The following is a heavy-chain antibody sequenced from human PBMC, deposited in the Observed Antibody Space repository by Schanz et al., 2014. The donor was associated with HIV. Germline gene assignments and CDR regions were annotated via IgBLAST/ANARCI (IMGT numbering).Heavy chain of an antibody. Sequence: QVRLQQWGAGLLKPSETLSLTCAVYGGSFSVYSWSWIRQPPGKGLQWIGEINHSGSTNYNPSLKSRVTISVDTSKNQFSLKLSSVTAADTAIYYCAFSGPYSSSLAHWGHGSLVTVSS. D-gene: IGHD2-2*01. CDR3: AFSGPYSSSLAH. CDR1: GGSFSVYS. V-gene: IGHV4-34*01. J-gene: IGHJ4*01. CDR2: INHSGST.